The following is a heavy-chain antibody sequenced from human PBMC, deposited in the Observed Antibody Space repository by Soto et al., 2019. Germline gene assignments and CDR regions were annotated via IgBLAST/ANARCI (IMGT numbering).Heavy chain of an antibody. Sequence: EVQLLESGGGLVQPGGSLRLSCAASGFTFSSYAMSWVRQAPGKGLEWVSAISGSGGSTYYADSVKGRFTISRDNSKNTLYLQMNSRRAEDTAVYYCAKDAVLRYFDWLLHFDYWGQGTLVTVSS. V-gene: IGHV3-23*01. J-gene: IGHJ4*02. D-gene: IGHD3-9*01. CDR1: GFTFSSYA. CDR2: ISGSGGST. CDR3: AKDAVLRYFDWLLHFDY.